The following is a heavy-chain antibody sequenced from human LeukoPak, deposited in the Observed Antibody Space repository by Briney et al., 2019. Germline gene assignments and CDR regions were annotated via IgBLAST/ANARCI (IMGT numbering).Heavy chain of an antibody. J-gene: IGHJ3*02. CDR1: GGSISSSSYY. V-gene: IGHV4-39*07. Sequence: SETLSLTCTVSGGSISSSSYYWGWIRQPPGKGLEWIGSIYYSGSTYYNPSLKSRVTISVDTSKNQFSLKLSSVTAADTAVYYCARSYSGYADAFDIWGQGTMVTVSS. CDR2: IYYSGST. CDR3: ARSYSGYADAFDI. D-gene: IGHD5-12*01.